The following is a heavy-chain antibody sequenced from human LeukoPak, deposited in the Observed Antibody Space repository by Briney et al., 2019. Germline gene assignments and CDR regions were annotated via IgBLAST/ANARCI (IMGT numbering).Heavy chain of an antibody. CDR2: ISAYNGNT. CDR3: ARDSFSERHFDY. Sequence: GAPVKVSCKASGYTFTSYGISWVRQAPGQGLEWMGWISAYNGNTNYAQKLQGRVTMTADTSTSTAYMELRSLRSDDTAVYYCARDSFSERHFDYWGQGTLVTASS. CDR1: GYTFTSYG. D-gene: IGHD1-1*01. V-gene: IGHV1-18*01. J-gene: IGHJ4*02.